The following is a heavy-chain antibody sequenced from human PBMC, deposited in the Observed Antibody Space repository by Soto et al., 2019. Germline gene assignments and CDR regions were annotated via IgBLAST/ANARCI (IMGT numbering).Heavy chain of an antibody. CDR1: GFTFSFWA. D-gene: IGHD1-26*01. J-gene: IGHJ4*02. CDR2: PRGSGGDT. Sequence: EVQLLESGGGLVQPGGSLRLSCAASGFTFSFWAMNWVRQAPGKGLEWVPSPRGSGGDTYYADSVRGRFTISRDNSKNTLYLQMNSLRVEDTAVYYCVKGHSHSYYYFDYWGQGTLVTVSS. V-gene: IGHV3-23*01. CDR3: VKGHSHSYYYFDY.